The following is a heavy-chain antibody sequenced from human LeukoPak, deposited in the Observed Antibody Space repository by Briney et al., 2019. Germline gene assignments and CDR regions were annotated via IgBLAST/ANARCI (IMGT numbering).Heavy chain of an antibody. CDR1: GGTFSSYA. D-gene: IGHD5-18*01. CDR2: IIPIFGTA. J-gene: IGHJ3*02. Sequence: SVKVSCKASGGTFSSYAMSWVRQAPGQGLEWVGRIIPIFGTAYYAQKVQGRVTITTDESTSTAYMELSSLRSEDTAVYYCERDYPPTAMFDAFDIWGQGTMVTVSS. V-gene: IGHV1-69*05. CDR3: ERDYPPTAMFDAFDI.